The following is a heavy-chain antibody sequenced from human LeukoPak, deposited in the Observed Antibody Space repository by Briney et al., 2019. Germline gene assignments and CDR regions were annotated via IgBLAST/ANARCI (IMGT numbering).Heavy chain of an antibody. V-gene: IGHV1-2*02. Sequence: ASVTVSCKASGYTFTGYYMHWVRQAPGQGLEWMGWINPNSGDTNYAQKFQGRVTMTRDTSISTAYMELTRRRSDDTAVYYCARDYSNYEVDYWGQGTLVTVSS. CDR1: GYTFTGYY. CDR3: ARDYSNYEVDY. J-gene: IGHJ4*02. CDR2: INPNSGDT. D-gene: IGHD4-4*01.